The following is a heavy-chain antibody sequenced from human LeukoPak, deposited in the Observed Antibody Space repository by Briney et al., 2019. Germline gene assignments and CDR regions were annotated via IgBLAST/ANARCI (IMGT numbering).Heavy chain of an antibody. CDR2: FDPEDGET. J-gene: IGHJ4*02. V-gene: IGHV1-24*01. CDR1: RYTLTELS. CDR3: AREAPYGSGSQSFDY. D-gene: IGHD3-10*01. Sequence: ASVTVSCKVSRYTLTELSMHWVRQAPGKGLEWMGGFDPEDGETIYAQKLQGRVTMTEDTSTDTAYMELSSLRSEDTAVYYCAREAPYGSGSQSFDYWGQGTLVTVSS.